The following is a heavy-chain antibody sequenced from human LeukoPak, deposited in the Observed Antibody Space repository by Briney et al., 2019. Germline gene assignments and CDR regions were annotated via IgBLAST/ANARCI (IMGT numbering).Heavy chain of an antibody. CDR3: ARDRTYYYDSSGFYYPTY. CDR2: IWYDGSNK. V-gene: IGHV3-33*01. J-gene: IGHJ4*02. D-gene: IGHD3-22*01. Sequence: PGRSLRLSCAASGFTFSRYSMHWVRQAPGKGLEWVAVIWYDGSNKYYADSVKGRFTISRDNSKNTLYLKMNSLRAEDTAVYYCARDRTYYYDSSGFYYPTYWGRGTLVSVSS. CDR1: GFTFSRYS.